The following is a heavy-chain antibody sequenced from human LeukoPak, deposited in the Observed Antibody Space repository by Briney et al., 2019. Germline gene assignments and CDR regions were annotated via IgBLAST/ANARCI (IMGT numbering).Heavy chain of an antibody. V-gene: IGHV1-2*02. CDR1: VYTLTGYY. CDR2: INTNSGGT. J-gene: IGHJ6*02. CDR3: AKSTQQLVTYYYYGMDV. D-gene: IGHD6-13*01. Sequence: ASVTVSFKASVYTLTGYYMHWVRQAPGQGLEWMGWINTNSGGTNYAQKFQGRVTMTRDTSISTAYMELSRLRSDDTAVYYCAKSTQQLVTYYYYGMDVWGQGTTVTVSS.